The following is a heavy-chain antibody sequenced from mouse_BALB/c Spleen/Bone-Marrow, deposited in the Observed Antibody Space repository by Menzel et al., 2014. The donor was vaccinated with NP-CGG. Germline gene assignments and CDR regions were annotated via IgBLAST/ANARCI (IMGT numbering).Heavy chain of an antibody. CDR1: GFTFSDYY. CDR2: ISNGGGST. CDR3: AKQRIYYVYDPFAY. Sequence: EVMLVESGGGLVQPGGSLKLSCATSGFTFSDYYMYWVRQTPEKRLEWVAYISNGGGSTYYPDTVKGRFTISRDNAKNTLYLQINHLKSENTPMYYCAKQRIYYVYDPFAYLGQETLLTVS. D-gene: IGHD2-2*01. V-gene: IGHV5-12*02. J-gene: IGHJ3*01.